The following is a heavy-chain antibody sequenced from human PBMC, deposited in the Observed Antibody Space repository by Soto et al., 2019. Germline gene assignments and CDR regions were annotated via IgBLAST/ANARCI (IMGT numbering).Heavy chain of an antibody. J-gene: IGHJ4*02. V-gene: IGHV3-33*01. CDR1: GFTFSGYG. CDR3: ARDGVGATTYFGYFDY. D-gene: IGHD1-26*01. Sequence: QVQLVESGGGVVQPGRSLRLSCAASGFTFSGYGMHWVRQAPGKGLEWVAVIRYDGSNTYYADSVKGRFTISRDNPKNTLYLQMNSLRAEDTAVYYCARDGVGATTYFGYFDYWGQGTLVTDSS. CDR2: IRYDGSNT.